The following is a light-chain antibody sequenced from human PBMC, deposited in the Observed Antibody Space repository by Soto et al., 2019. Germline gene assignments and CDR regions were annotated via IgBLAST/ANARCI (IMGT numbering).Light chain of an antibody. CDR2: KAS. J-gene: IGKJ1*01. V-gene: IGKV1-5*03. CDR1: QSISTW. Sequence: DIQMTQSPSTLSASVGDRVTITCRASQSISTWLAWYQRKPGKVPKLLIYKASILESWVPSRFSGSGSGTEFTLTINSLQPDDLAIYYCQQYSSFSWTLGQGTKVEIK. CDR3: QQYSSFSWT.